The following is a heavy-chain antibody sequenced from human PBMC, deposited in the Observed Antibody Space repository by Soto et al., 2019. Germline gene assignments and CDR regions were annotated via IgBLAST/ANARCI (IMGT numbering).Heavy chain of an antibody. D-gene: IGHD3-22*01. J-gene: IGHJ4*02. Sequence: GGSLRLSCAASGFTFSSYAMSWVRQAPGKGLEWVSAISGSGGSTYYADSVKGRFTISRDNSKNTLYLQMNSLRAEDTAVYYCAKVTGPFYYDSSGYIDPGANFDYWGQGTLVTVSS. V-gene: IGHV3-23*01. CDR1: GFTFSSYA. CDR3: AKVTGPFYYDSSGYIDPGANFDY. CDR2: ISGSGGST.